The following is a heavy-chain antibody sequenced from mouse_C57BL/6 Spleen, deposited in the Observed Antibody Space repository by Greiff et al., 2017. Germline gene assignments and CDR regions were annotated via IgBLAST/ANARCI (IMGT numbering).Heavy chain of an antibody. Sequence: VQLKESGAELVKPGASVKLSCTASGFNIKDYYMHWVKQRTEQGLEWIGRIDPEDGETKYAPKFQGKATITADTSSNTAYLQLSSLTSEDTAVYYCACDYYGSRGDWYFDVWGTGTTVTVSS. J-gene: IGHJ1*03. CDR2: IDPEDGET. CDR1: GFNIKDYY. D-gene: IGHD1-1*01. CDR3: ACDYYGSRGDWYFDV. V-gene: IGHV14-2*01.